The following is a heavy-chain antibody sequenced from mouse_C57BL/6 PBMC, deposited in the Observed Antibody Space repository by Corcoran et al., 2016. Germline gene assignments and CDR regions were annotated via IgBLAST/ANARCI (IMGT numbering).Heavy chain of an antibody. CDR2: INPYNGGT. Sequence: EVQLQQSGPVLVKPGASVKMSCTASGYTFTDYYMNWVKQSHGRSLEWIGVINPYNGGTSYNQKFKGKATLTVDKSSSTAYMELNSLTSEDSAVYYCARSGWLPHYYAMDYWGQGTSVTVSS. V-gene: IGHV1-19*01. CDR1: GYTFTDYY. D-gene: IGHD2-2*01. CDR3: ARSGWLPHYYAMDY. J-gene: IGHJ4*01.